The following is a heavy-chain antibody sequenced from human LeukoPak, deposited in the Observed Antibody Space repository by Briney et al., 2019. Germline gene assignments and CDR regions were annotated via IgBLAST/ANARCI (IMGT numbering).Heavy chain of an antibody. J-gene: IGHJ4*02. CDR1: GFTFSSYW. Sequence: PGGSLRLSCAASGFTFSSYWMSWVRQAPGKGLEWVANIKQGGSEKYYVDSVKGRFTISRDNAKNSLYLQMNSLRAEDTAVYYCAREYAVIIPVFDYWGQGTLVTVSS. V-gene: IGHV3-7*01. D-gene: IGHD3-3*01. CDR2: IKQGGSEK. CDR3: AREYAVIIPVFDY.